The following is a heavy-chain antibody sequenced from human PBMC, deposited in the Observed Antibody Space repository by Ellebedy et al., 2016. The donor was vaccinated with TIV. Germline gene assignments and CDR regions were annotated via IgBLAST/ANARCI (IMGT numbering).Heavy chain of an antibody. Sequence: GESLKISXAASGFTFSSYGMHWVRQAPGKGLEWVAVISYDGSNKYYADSVKGRFTISRDNSKNTLYLQMNSLRAEDTAVYYCAKDRLLFHYFDYWGQGTLVTVSS. J-gene: IGHJ4*02. CDR2: ISYDGSNK. D-gene: IGHD2-21*01. V-gene: IGHV3-30*18. CDR3: AKDRLLFHYFDY. CDR1: GFTFSSYG.